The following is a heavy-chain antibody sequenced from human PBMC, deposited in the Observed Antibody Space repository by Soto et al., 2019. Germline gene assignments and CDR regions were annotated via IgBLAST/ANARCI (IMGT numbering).Heavy chain of an antibody. D-gene: IGHD3-16*01. CDR1: GGTFSSYA. V-gene: IGHV1-69*01. J-gene: IGHJ4*02. CDR3: ARGRGRREFDY. Sequence: QVQLVQSGAEVKKPGSSVKVSCKASGGTFSSYAISWVRQAPGQGLEWMGGIIPIFGTADYAQKFQGRVTITADESTSTAYMELSRLRSEDPAVYYGARGRGRREFDYWGQGTLVAVSS. CDR2: IIPIFGTA.